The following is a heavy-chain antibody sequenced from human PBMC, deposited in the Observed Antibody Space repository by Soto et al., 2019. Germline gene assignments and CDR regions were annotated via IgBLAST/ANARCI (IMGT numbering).Heavy chain of an antibody. CDR3: AREILAPDFYFHGMDV. CDR1: GYTFTSYG. J-gene: IGHJ6*02. V-gene: IGHV1-18*04. CDR2: ISAKKGNT. Sequence: QGQLVQSGAEVKQPGASVKVSCTASGYTFTSYGISWVRQAPGQGLEWMGWISAKKGNTKYAQKFQGRDTMTTATSTSTAHMELRSLRSDVTAVYYCAREILAPDFYFHGMDVWGQGTTVTVSS. D-gene: IGHD2-15*01.